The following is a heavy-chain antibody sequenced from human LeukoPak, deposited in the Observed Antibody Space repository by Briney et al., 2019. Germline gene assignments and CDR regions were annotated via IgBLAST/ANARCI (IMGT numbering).Heavy chain of an antibody. CDR3: AKQLGYCSDGSCYFPY. V-gene: IGHV3-23*01. CDR2: ISNNGGYT. D-gene: IGHD2-15*01. CDR1: GFTFSSSA. Sequence: PGGSLRLSCAASGFTFSSSAMSWVRQAPGKGLEWVSAISNNGGYTYYADSVQGRFTISGDSSKSTLCLQMNSLRAEDTAVYYCAKQLGYCSDGSCYFPYWGQGTLVTVSS. J-gene: IGHJ4*02.